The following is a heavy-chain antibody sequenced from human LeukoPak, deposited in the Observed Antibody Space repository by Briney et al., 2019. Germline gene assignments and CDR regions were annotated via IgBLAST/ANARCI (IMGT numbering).Heavy chain of an antibody. Sequence: GESLKISCKGFGYSFTSYWIGWVRQMPGKGLEWMGIIYPGDSDNRYSPSFPAQVTVTTNKSISTDYLEWSSLKASDTAMYYCARLDNRYYDSSGYYGGWVDYWGQGTLVTVSS. V-gene: IGHV5-51*01. CDR3: ARLDNRYYDSSGYYGGWVDY. D-gene: IGHD3-22*01. J-gene: IGHJ4*02. CDR2: IYPGDSDN. CDR1: GYSFTSYW.